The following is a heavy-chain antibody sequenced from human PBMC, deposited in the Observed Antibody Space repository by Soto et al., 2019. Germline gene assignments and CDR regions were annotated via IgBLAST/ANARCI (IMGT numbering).Heavy chain of an antibody. V-gene: IGHV3-23*01. CDR2: ISGGGDTT. J-gene: IGHJ4*02. CDR3: AKGRGGSGSLTPRVDF. D-gene: IGHD3-10*01. Sequence: EVQLLESGGGLVQPGGSLRLSCAASGFTFNNYAMTWVRQDPGKGLEWVSAISGGGDTTSYADSVKGRFTVSRDGSKNSLYLQTSSLRAEDTALYYCAKGRGGSGSLTPRVDFWGQGTLVTLSS. CDR1: GFTFNNYA.